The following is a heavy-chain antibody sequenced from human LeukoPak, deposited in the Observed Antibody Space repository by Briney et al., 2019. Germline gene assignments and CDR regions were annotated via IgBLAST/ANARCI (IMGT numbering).Heavy chain of an antibody. Sequence: GGSLRLSCAASGFTFSNAWMSWVRQAPGKGLVWVSRINSDGSSTRYADSVKGRFTISRDNAKNTLYLQMNSLRAEDTAVYYCARDPGSYYNYYFDYWGQGTLVTVSS. V-gene: IGHV3-74*01. D-gene: IGHD3-10*01. CDR3: ARDPGSYYNYYFDY. J-gene: IGHJ4*02. CDR1: GFTFSNAW. CDR2: INSDGSST.